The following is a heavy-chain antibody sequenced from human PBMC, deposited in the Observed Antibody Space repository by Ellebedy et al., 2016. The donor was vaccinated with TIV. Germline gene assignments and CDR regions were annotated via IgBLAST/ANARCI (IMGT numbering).Heavy chain of an antibody. CDR1: GFTFSDYY. Sequence: GESLKISCAASGFTFSDYYMSWIRQAPGKGLEWVSKVSGSVITIYYADSVKGRFTISRDNAKTSLYLQMNSLRAEDTAVYYCARVRSVYHYMDVWGKGTMVTVSS. J-gene: IGHJ6*03. V-gene: IGHV3-11*01. CDR2: VSGSVITI. D-gene: IGHD2-8*01. CDR3: ARVRSVYHYMDV.